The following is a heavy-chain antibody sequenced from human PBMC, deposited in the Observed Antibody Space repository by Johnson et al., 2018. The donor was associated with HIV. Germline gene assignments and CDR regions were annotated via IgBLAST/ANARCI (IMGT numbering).Heavy chain of an antibody. CDR3: AAWGGVGAGRAFDI. CDR1: GFTFDDYG. D-gene: IGHD1-26*01. Sequence: LVESGGGVVQPGGSLRLSCAASGFTFDDYGMSWVRQAPGKGLEWVSGINWNGGSTGYADSVKGRFTISRDNAKNSLYLQMNSLRAEDTALYYWAAWGGVGAGRAFDIWCQGTMVTVSS. V-gene: IGHV3-20*04. J-gene: IGHJ3*02. CDR2: INWNGGST.